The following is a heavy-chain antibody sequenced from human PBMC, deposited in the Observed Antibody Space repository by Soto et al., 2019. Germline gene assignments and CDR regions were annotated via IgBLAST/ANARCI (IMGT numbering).Heavy chain of an antibody. Sequence: GGSLRLSCAASGFTFSSYSMNWVRQAPGKGLEWVSSISSSSSYIYYADSVKGRFTISRDNAKNSLYLQMNSLRAEDTAVYYCARRKVGATAFDIWGQGTMVTVSS. V-gene: IGHV3-21*01. D-gene: IGHD1-26*01. CDR1: GFTFSSYS. CDR2: ISSSSSYI. J-gene: IGHJ3*02. CDR3: ARRKVGATAFDI.